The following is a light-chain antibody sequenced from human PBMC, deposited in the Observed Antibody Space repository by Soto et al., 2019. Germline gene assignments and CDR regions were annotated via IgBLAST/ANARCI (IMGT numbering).Light chain of an antibody. J-gene: IGLJ2*01. V-gene: IGLV1-44*01. CDR2: SNN. CDR3: AAWDDSLNGVV. Sequence: QSVLTQPPSASGTPGQRVTISCSGSSSNIGSNTVNWYQKLPGTAPKLLINSNNQRPSGVPDRFSGSKSGTSASLAISGLHSEDEADYYCAAWDDSLNGVVFGGGTKVTVL. CDR1: SSNIGSNT.